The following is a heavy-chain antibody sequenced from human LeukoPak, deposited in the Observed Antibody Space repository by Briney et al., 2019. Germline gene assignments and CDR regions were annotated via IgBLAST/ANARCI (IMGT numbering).Heavy chain of an antibody. J-gene: IGHJ6*03. CDR1: GFTFSSYS. CDR3: ASSGSYYVDYYYYMDV. CDR2: ISSSSSYI. Sequence: GGSLRLSCAASGFTFSSYSMNWVRQTPGKWLEWVSSISSSSSYIYYADSVKGRVTISRDNAKNSLYLQMNSLRAEDMAVYYCASSGSYYVDYYYYMDVWGKGTTVTVSS. D-gene: IGHD1-26*01. V-gene: IGHV3-21*01.